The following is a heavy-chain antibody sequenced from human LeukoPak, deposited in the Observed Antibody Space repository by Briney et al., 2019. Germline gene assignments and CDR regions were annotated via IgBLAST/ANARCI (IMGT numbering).Heavy chain of an antibody. D-gene: IGHD3-3*01. V-gene: IGHV3-74*01. Sequence: GGSLRLSCAASGFTFSNFWMLWVRQAPGKGLVWVSRITPDGGGADYMDSVKGRFTISRDNAKNTLYLQMNSLGAEDMAVYYCARGVDTTTNNELNYWGQGTLVTVSS. CDR1: GFTFSNFW. CDR3: ARGVDTTTNNELNY. CDR2: ITPDGGGA. J-gene: IGHJ4*02.